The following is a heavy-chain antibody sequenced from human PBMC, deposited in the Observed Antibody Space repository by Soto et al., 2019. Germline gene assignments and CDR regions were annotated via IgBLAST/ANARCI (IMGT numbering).Heavy chain of an antibody. V-gene: IGHV3-23*01. CDR3: AKDVNYDMLAGYYYY. D-gene: IGHD3-9*01. Sequence: GSLRLSCAASGFTLSNYGMTWVRQAPGKGLEWVSTIRGSDGTTYYADSVRGRFTISRDTSKNMLFLQMNSLRAEDTAVYYCAKDVNYDMLAGYYYYWGQGTLVTVSS. CDR2: IRGSDGTT. CDR1: GFTLSNYG. J-gene: IGHJ4*02.